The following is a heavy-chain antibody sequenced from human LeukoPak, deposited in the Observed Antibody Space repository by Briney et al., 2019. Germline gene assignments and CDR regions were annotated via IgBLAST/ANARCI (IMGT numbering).Heavy chain of an antibody. CDR3: ARDPRDKDIVAVPATSGWFDP. CDR2: ISAYNGNT. D-gene: IGHD2-2*01. J-gene: IGHJ5*02. Sequence: GASVKVSCKASGYTFTSYGISWVRQAPGQGLEWMGWISAYNGNTNYAQKLQGRVTMTTDTSTSTAYMELRSLRSDDTAVYYCARDPRDKDIVAVPATSGWFDPWGQGTLVTVSS. V-gene: IGHV1-18*01. CDR1: GYTFTSYG.